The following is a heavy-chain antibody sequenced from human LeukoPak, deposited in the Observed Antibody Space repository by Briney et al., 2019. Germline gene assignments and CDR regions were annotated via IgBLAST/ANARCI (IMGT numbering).Heavy chain of an antibody. Sequence: SETLSLTCTVSGGSISSYYWSWIRQPPGKGLEWIGYVYYSGSANYNPSLKSRVTISVDTSKNQFSLKLSSVTAADTAVYYCARHGGITGTYWYFDLWGRGTLVTVSS. V-gene: IGHV4-59*08. CDR3: ARHGGITGTYWYFDL. D-gene: IGHD1-7*01. CDR1: GGSISSYY. CDR2: VYYSGSA. J-gene: IGHJ2*01.